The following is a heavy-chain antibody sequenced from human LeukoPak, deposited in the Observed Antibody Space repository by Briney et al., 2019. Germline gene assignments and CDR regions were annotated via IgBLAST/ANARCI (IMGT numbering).Heavy chain of an antibody. J-gene: IGHJ4*02. V-gene: IGHV1-2*06. CDR1: GYTFTGYY. CDR3: ARDQVDIQTYYYDSSGYSTEDY. CDR2: INPNSGGT. Sequence: RASVKVSCKASGYTFTGYYMHWVRQAPGQGLEWMGRINPNSGGTNYAQKFQGRVTMTRDTSISTAYMELSRLRSDDTAVYYCARDQVDIQTYYYDSSGYSTEDYWGQGTLVTVSS. D-gene: IGHD3-22*01.